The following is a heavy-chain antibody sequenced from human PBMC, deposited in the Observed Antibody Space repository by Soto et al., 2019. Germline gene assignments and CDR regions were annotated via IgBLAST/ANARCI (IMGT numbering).Heavy chain of an antibody. Sequence: ESGGGLVQPGGSLRLSCAASGFTFSSYSMNWVRQAPGKGLEWISYVSGSGSTTYYADSVKGRFTISRDIAKNSLYLQMNSLRDEDTAVYYCAGDLYGDYAFDYWGQGTLVTVSS. CDR1: GFTFSSYS. J-gene: IGHJ4*02. CDR3: AGDLYGDYAFDY. D-gene: IGHD4-17*01. CDR2: VSGSGSTT. V-gene: IGHV3-48*02.